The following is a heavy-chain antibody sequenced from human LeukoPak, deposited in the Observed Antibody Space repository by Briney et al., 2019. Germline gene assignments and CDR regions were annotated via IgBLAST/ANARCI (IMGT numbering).Heavy chain of an antibody. CDR3: ARLCRGDFWSGYPEYYFDY. D-gene: IGHD3-3*01. V-gene: IGHV4-39*01. CDR2: IYYSGST. CDR1: GGSISSSSYY. Sequence: SETLSLTCTVSGGSISSSSYYWGWIRQPPGKGLEWIGRIYYSGSTYYNPYPKSRVTISVDTSKNQFSLQLSSVTAADTAVYYCARLCRGDFWSGYPEYYFDYWGQGTLVTVSS. J-gene: IGHJ4*02.